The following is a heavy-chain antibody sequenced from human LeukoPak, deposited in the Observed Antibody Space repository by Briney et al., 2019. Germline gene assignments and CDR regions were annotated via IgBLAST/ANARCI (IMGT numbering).Heavy chain of an antibody. CDR1: GDSISSSSYY. CDR2: IFYSGST. D-gene: IGHD3-10*01. V-gene: IGHV4-39*07. CDR3: ARGRAYYYGSGSYSTPLYYFDY. Sequence: SETLSLTCTVSGDSISSSSYYWGWIRQPPGKGLEWIGTIFYSGSTYYNPSLKSRVTLSVDTSKNQFSLKLSSVTAADTAVYYCARGRAYYYGSGSYSTPLYYFDYWGQGTLVTVSS. J-gene: IGHJ4*02.